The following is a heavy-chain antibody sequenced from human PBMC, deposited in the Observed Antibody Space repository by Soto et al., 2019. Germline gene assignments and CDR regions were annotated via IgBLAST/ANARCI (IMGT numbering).Heavy chain of an antibody. Sequence: EVQLLESGGGLVQPGGSLRLSCAASGFTFSSYAMSWVRQAPGKGLEWVSAISGSGGSTYYADSVKGRFTIFRDNSKNTLYLQMNSLRAEDTAVYYCAKVGLLLWFGEPIFYFDYWGQGTLVTVSS. CDR2: ISGSGGST. CDR1: GFTFSSYA. J-gene: IGHJ4*02. CDR3: AKVGLLLWFGEPIFYFDY. V-gene: IGHV3-23*01. D-gene: IGHD3-10*01.